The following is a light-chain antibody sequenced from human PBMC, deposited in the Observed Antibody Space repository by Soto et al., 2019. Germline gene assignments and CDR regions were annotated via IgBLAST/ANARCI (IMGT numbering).Light chain of an antibody. V-gene: IGLV2-23*02. Sequence: QSALTQPASVSGSPGQSITISCTGTSSGVGYYNLVSWYQQHPGKAPKLMIYDVSKRPSGVSDRFSGSKSGNTASLTISGLQAEDEADYYCCSYAGSSFYVFGTGTKVTVL. CDR1: SSGVGYYNL. J-gene: IGLJ1*01. CDR3: CSYAGSSFYV. CDR2: DVS.